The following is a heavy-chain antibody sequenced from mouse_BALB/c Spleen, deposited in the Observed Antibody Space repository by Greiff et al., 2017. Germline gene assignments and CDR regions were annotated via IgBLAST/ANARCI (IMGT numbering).Heavy chain of an antibody. CDR3: ARHHGNYYFDY. J-gene: IGHJ2*01. CDR1: GFTFSSYA. D-gene: IGHD2-1*01. CDR2: ISSGGSYT. V-gene: IGHV5-9-3*01. Sequence: EVQLVESGGGLVKPGGSLKLSCAASGFTFSSYAMSWVRQTPEKRLEWVATISSGGSYTYYPDSVKGRFTISRDNAKNTLYLQMSSLRSEDTAMYYCARHHGNYYFDYWGQGTTLTVSS.